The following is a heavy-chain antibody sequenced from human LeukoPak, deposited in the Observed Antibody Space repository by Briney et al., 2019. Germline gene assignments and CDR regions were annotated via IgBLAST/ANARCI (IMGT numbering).Heavy chain of an antibody. CDR1: GGSFSGYY. J-gene: IGHJ4*02. Sequence: SETLSLTCAVYGGSFSGYYWSWIRQPPWKGLEWIGYIYYSGSTNYNPSLKSRVTISVDTSKNQFSLKLSSVTAADTAVYYCARRGGSYVYYFDYWGQGTLVTVSS. V-gene: IGHV4-59*08. D-gene: IGHD1-26*01. CDR2: IYYSGST. CDR3: ARRGGSYVYYFDY.